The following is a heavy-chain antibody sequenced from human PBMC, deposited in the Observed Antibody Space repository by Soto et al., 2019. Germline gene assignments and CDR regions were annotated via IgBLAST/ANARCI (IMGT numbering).Heavy chain of an antibody. V-gene: IGHV3-74*01. J-gene: IGHJ4*02. CDR3: XXXXXXXXXXXXXXAGY. Sequence: EVQLVESGGGLVQPGGSLRLSCAASXFXFXXYWMHWVRQAPGKGLVWVSRINSDGSTTDYADSVRGRFTISRDNAKNTLYLQMNSLRAEDTAXYXCXXXXXXXXXXXXXXAGYWGQGTLVTVSS. CDR1: XFXFXXYW. CDR2: INSDGSTT.